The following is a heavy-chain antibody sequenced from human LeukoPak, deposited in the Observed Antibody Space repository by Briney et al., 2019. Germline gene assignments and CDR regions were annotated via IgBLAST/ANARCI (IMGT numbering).Heavy chain of an antibody. Sequence: GASVKVSCKASGYTFTNFGISWVRQAPGQGLEWMGWISPYNGNTDYPQKVQGRVTMTTDTSTSTAYTELRSLRSDDTAVYYCARGGVGHCSGGSCPTSWFDPWGQGTLVTVSS. CDR1: GYTFTNFG. J-gene: IGHJ5*02. CDR3: ARGGVGHCSGGSCPTSWFDP. CDR2: ISPYNGNT. V-gene: IGHV1-18*01. D-gene: IGHD2-15*01.